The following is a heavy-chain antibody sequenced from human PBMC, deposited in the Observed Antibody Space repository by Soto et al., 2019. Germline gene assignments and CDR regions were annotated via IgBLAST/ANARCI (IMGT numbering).Heavy chain of an antibody. V-gene: IGHV4-59*01. Sequence: SETLSLTCTVSGDSISSYFWSWIRQPPGKGLEWIGYVYSTEITNYNPSLKSRVAMSIDTSKNQFSLKVRSVTAADTAVYYCARGSEAWFDPSGQGTLVTVSS. CDR1: GDSISSYF. J-gene: IGHJ5*02. CDR2: VYSTEIT. CDR3: ARGSEAWFDP.